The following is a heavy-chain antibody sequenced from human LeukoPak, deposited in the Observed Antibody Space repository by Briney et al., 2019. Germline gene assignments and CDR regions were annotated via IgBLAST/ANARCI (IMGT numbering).Heavy chain of an antibody. J-gene: IGHJ6*03. CDR1: GFTFDDYG. Sequence: VGSLRLSCASSGFTFDDYGMSWVRQAPGKGLEWVSGINWNGGSTGYADSVKGRFTISRDNAKNSLYLQMNSLRAEDTALYYCASSPTAAAGGYYYMDVWGKGTTVTVSS. V-gene: IGHV3-20*04. CDR2: INWNGGST. CDR3: ASSPTAAAGGYYYMDV. D-gene: IGHD6-13*01.